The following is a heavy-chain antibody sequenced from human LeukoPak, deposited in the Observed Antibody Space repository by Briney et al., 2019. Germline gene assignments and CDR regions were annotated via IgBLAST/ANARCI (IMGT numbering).Heavy chain of an antibody. CDR2: INHSGST. J-gene: IGHJ4*02. Sequence: SETLSLTCAVYGGSFSGYYWSWIRQPPGKGLEWIGEINHSGSTNYNPSLKSRVTISVDTSKNQFSLKLSSVTAADTAVYYCAREGSSGNRCYFDYWGQGTLVTVSS. V-gene: IGHV4-34*01. CDR3: AREGSSGNRCYFDY. D-gene: IGHD3-22*01. CDR1: GGSFSGYY.